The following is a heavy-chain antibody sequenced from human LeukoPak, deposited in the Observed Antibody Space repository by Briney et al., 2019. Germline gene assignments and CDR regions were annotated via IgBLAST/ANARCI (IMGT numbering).Heavy chain of an antibody. CDR1: GLSFDDYG. CDR3: ARSREFDY. V-gene: IGHV3-20*04. Sequence: AGGSLRLSCAASGLSFDDYGLTWVRQAPGKGLEWVSGINWNGDSTDYAESVKGRFTISRDNAQNSLYLQINSLRAEDTAVYYCARSREFDYWGQGTLVTVSS. J-gene: IGHJ4*02. CDR2: INWNGDST.